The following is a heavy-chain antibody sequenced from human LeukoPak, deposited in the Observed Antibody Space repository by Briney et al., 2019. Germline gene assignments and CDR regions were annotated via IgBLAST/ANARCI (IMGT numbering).Heavy chain of an antibody. V-gene: IGHV4-59*10. D-gene: IGHD1-26*01. CDR2: IYTSGST. J-gene: IGHJ4*02. Sequence: SETLSLTCAVYGGSFSGYYWSWIRQPAGKGLEWIGRIYTSGSTNYNPSLKSRVTMSVDTSKNQFSLKLSSVTAADTAVYYCARAGYSGSTPDYWGQGTLVTVSS. CDR3: ARAGYSGSTPDY. CDR1: GGSFSGYY.